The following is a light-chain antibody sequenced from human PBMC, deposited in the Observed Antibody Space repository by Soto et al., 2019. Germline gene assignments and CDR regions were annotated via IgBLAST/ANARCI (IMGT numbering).Light chain of an antibody. CDR1: QSVLYSSNNKNY. V-gene: IGKV4-1*01. CDR2: WAS. J-gene: IGKJ4*01. Sequence: DIVMTQSPDSLAVSLGERATINCKSSQSVLYSSNNKNYLAWYQQKPGQPPKLLIYWASTPGSGVPDRFSGSGSGTDVTLTISSLQAEDVAVFYCQQYFSIPLTFGGGTKVEIK. CDR3: QQYFSIPLT.